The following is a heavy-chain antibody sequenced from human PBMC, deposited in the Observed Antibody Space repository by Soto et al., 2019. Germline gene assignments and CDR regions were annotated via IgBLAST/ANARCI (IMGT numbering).Heavy chain of an antibody. CDR2: INAGNGNT. Sequence: ASVKVSCKASGYTFTDYATQWVRQAPGQRLEWMGWINAGNGNTKYSQKFQGRVTITRDTSASTAYIELSSLRSEDTAVYYCARLVATRYYYYGMDVWGQGTTVTVSS. D-gene: IGHD5-12*01. CDR3: ARLVATRYYYYGMDV. J-gene: IGHJ6*02. V-gene: IGHV1-3*01. CDR1: GYTFTDYA.